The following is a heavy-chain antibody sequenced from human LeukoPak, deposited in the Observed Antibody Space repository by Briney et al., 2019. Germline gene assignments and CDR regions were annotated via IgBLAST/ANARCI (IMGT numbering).Heavy chain of an antibody. CDR1: GFTVSSNY. CDR3: ARDNDYGDYVS. Sequence: QAGGSLRLSCAASGFTVSSNYMSWVRQAPGKGLEWVSVIYSGGSTYYADSAKGRFTISRDNSKNTLYLQMNSLRAEDTAVYYCARDNDYGDYVSWGQGTLVTVSS. CDR2: IYSGGST. V-gene: IGHV3-66*01. J-gene: IGHJ4*02. D-gene: IGHD4-17*01.